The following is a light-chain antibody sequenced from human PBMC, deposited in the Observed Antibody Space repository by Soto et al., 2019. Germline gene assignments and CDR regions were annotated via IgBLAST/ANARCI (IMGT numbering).Light chain of an antibody. CDR1: PSISSY. V-gene: IGKV1-39*01. Sequence: DIQLTQSPSSLSASVGERVTITCRASPSISSYLNSYQQKPGKAPKLLIYAASSLQSGIQSRFSGSGSGTDFTLTISSLQPEDFATYYCQQSYSTPGTFGQGTKVEIK. CDR3: QQSYSTPGT. J-gene: IGKJ1*01. CDR2: AAS.